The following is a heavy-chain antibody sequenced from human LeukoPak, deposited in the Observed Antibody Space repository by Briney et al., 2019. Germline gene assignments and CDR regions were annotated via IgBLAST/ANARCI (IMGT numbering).Heavy chain of an antibody. D-gene: IGHD5-12*01. CDR3: ARDIVATENWFDP. CDR1: GGTFSSYA. Sequence: SVKVSCKASGGTFSSYAISWVRQAPGQGLEWMGRIIPILGIANYAQKFQGRVTITADKSTSTAYMELSSLRSKDTAVYYCARDIVATENWFDPWGQGTLVTVSS. V-gene: IGHV1-69*04. J-gene: IGHJ5*02. CDR2: IIPILGIA.